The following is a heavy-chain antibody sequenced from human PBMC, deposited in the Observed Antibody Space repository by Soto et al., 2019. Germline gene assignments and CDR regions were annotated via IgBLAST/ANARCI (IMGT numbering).Heavy chain of an antibody. CDR3: AKAIFGVVITSFDY. CDR2: ISGSGGST. V-gene: IGHV3-23*01. J-gene: IGHJ4*02. Sequence: GGSLRLSCAASGFTFRSYAMSWVRQAPGKGLEWVSAISGSGGSTYYADSVKGRFTISRDNSKNTLYLQMNSLRAEDTAVYYCAKAIFGVVITSFDYWGQGTLVTVSS. D-gene: IGHD3-3*01. CDR1: GFTFRSYA.